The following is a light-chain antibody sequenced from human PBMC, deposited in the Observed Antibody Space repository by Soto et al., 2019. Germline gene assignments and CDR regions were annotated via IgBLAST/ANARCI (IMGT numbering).Light chain of an antibody. CDR2: KAS. J-gene: IGKJ1*01. CDR3: QHYKSYSEA. Sequence: DIPMTQSPATLSGSVGDRVTITCRASQTISSWLAWYQQKPGKAPTLLIYKASTLKSGVPSRFSGSGSGTEFTLTISSLQPDDFATYYCQHYKSYSEAFGQGTKVDNK. CDR1: QTISSW. V-gene: IGKV1-5*03.